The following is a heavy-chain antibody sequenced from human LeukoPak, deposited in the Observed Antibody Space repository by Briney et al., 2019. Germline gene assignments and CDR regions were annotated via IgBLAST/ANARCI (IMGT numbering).Heavy chain of an antibody. CDR3: VREGEGPLSKDFDY. D-gene: IGHD2/OR15-2a*01. Sequence: ASMKVSCKSSGFTFADHYIHWVRQGPGQGLEWMGYIGPHSTFASSPQEFQGRVTMTRDASMSTAYMELTRLTSDDTAVYYCVREGEGPLSKDFDYWGQGTLVTVSP. V-gene: IGHV1-2*02. CDR1: GFTFADHY. CDR2: IGPHSTFA. J-gene: IGHJ4*02.